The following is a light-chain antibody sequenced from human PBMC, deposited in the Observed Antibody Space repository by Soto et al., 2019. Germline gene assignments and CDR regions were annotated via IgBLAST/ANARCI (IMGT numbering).Light chain of an antibody. Sequence: QPVLTQPPSVSGAPGQRVTISCSGSSSNIGAGYDVHWYQQLPGTAPKLLIYDNTNRPSGVPDRFSGSKSGTSASLAITGLQVDDEADYYCQSYDTSLSGYVFGTGTKVTVL. J-gene: IGLJ1*01. V-gene: IGLV1-40*01. CDR1: SSNIGAGYD. CDR3: QSYDTSLSGYV. CDR2: DNT.